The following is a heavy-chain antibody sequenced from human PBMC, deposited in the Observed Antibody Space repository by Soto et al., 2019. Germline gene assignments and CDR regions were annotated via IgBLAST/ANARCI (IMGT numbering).Heavy chain of an antibody. CDR2: ISYDGSNK. J-gene: IGHJ4*02. V-gene: IGHV3-30*18. Sequence: GGSLRLSCAASGFTFSSYGMHWVRQAPGKGLEWVAVISYDGSNKYYADSVKGRFTISRDNSKNTLYLQMNSLRAEDTAVYYCAKGLKDHPAAAASYYCDYWGQGTLVTVSS. CDR1: GFTFSSYG. D-gene: IGHD6-13*01. CDR3: AKGLKDHPAAAASYYCDY.